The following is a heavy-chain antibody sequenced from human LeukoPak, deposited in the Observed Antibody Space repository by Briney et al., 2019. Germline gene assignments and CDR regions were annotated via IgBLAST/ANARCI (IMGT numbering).Heavy chain of an antibody. CDR2: IYSGDST. V-gene: IGHV3-66*01. CDR3: ARDGRWLQLAPDAFDI. Sequence: HPGGSLRLSCAASGFTVSSNYMTWVRQAPGKGLEWVSLIYSGDSTYYADSAKGRFTMSRDNSKNTLYLQMNSLRVEDTAVYYCARDGRWLQLAPDAFDIWGQGTMVTVSS. J-gene: IGHJ3*02. D-gene: IGHD5-24*01. CDR1: GFTVSSNY.